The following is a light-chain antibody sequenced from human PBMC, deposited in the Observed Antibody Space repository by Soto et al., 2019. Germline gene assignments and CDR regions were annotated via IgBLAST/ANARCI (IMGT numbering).Light chain of an antibody. CDR1: QSISTY. J-gene: IGKJ3*01. CDR3: QQRSNWLIS. V-gene: IGKV3-11*01. Sequence: EIVLTQSPATLSLSPGERATLSCRASQSISTYLAWYQQKPGQAPRLLIYDGSHRAAGIPSRFSGGGSGTDFTLTISGLEPEDFAVYYCQQRSNWLISFGPGTKVDIK. CDR2: DGS.